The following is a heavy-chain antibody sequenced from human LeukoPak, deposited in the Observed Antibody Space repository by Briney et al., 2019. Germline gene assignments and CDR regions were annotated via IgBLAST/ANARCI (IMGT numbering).Heavy chain of an antibody. CDR1: GDSVYSNSAA. D-gene: IGHD2-2*01. CDR2: TYYRSKWYN. V-gene: IGHV6-1*01. CDR3: ARDKRVVPAAISGYFDY. Sequence: QTLSLTCAISGDSVYSNSAAWNWIRQSPSRGLEWLGRTYYRSKWYNDYAVSVKSRITINPDTSKNQFSLQLNSVTPEDTAVYYCARDKRVVPAAISGYFDYWGQGTLVTVSS. J-gene: IGHJ4*02.